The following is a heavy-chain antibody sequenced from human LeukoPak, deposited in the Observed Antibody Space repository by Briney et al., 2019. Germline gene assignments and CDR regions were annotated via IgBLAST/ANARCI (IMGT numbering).Heavy chain of an antibody. CDR2: INWNGGST. CDR3: ARHNNYGYSASDY. J-gene: IGHJ4*02. Sequence: GGSLRLSCAASGFTFSSYGMSWVRQAPGKGLEWVSSINWNGGSTAYADSVKGRFTISRDDAWNTLYLQMHSLRAEDTAFYYCARHNNYGYSASDYWGQGTLVTVSS. CDR1: GFTFSSYG. V-gene: IGHV3-20*04. D-gene: IGHD3-22*01.